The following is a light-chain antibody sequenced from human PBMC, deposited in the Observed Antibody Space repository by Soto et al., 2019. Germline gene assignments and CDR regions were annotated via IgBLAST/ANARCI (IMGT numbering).Light chain of an antibody. J-gene: IGKJ1*01. CDR2: LGS. V-gene: IGKV2-28*01. Sequence: DIVMTQSPLSLPVTPGEPASISCRSIHTLLHSNGYHYLDWYLQKPGQSPQLLISLGSDWASGVPAWVIGSGSGTDNTLKISRVETEEVEVYYGREYLHSPLTFGQGTNVLI. CDR3: REYLHSPLT. CDR1: HTLLHSNGYHY.